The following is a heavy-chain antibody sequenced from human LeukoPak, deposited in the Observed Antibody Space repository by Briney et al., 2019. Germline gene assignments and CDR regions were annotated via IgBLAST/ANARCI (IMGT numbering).Heavy chain of an antibody. CDR2: IWYDGSNK. CDR1: GFTFSSYG. CDR3: ARSPGYSYGMDV. V-gene: IGHV3-33*01. D-gene: IGHD2-15*01. J-gene: IGHJ6*02. Sequence: GGSLRLSCAASGFTFSSYGMHWVRQAPGKGLEWVAVIWYDGSNKYYADSVKGRFTISRDNSKNTLYLQMNSLRAEDTAVYYCARSPGYSYGMDVWGQGTTVTVSS.